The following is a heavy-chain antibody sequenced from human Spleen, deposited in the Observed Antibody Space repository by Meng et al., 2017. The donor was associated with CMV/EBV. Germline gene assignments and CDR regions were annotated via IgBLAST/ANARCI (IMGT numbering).Heavy chain of an antibody. J-gene: IGHJ5*02. Sequence: SGPTLVKPTPTLTLTCTFSGFSLSTSGMRVSWIRQPPGKALEWLARIDWDDDKFYSTSLKTRLTISKDTSKNQVVLTMTNMDPVDTATYYCARMVSTRLGFDPWGQGTLVTVSS. CDR2: IDWDDDK. D-gene: IGHD3-9*01. CDR3: ARMVSTRLGFDP. CDR1: GFSLSTSGMR. V-gene: IGHV2-70D*14.